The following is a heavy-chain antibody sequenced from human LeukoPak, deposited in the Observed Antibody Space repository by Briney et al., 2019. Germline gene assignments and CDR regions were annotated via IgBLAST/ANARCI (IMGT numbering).Heavy chain of an antibody. Sequence: SETLSLTCTVSGGSISSYYWSWIRQPPGKGLEWIGYIYYSGSTNYNPSLKSRVTISVDTSKNQFSLKLSSVTAADTAVYYCASMVYYYGSGSYYDYWGQGTLVTVSS. CDR3: ASMVYYYGSGSYYDY. V-gene: IGHV4-59*01. CDR1: GGSISSYY. CDR2: IYYSGST. J-gene: IGHJ4*02. D-gene: IGHD3-10*01.